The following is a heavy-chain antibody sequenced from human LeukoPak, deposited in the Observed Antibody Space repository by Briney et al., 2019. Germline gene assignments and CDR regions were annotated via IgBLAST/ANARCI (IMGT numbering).Heavy chain of an antibody. J-gene: IGHJ4*03. CDR1: GGSFSRYY. CDR3: ARGATISETGYLGF. D-gene: IGHD5-24*01. V-gene: IGHV4-34*01. CDR2: IDHRGDT. Sequence: SETLSLTCAVYGGSFSRYYWSWIRQSPGKGLEWIAEIDHRGDTNYNPSVKSRVTISVDTSKNQFSLKVRSLSAADTALYYCARGATISETGYLGFWGMGTLVTVSS.